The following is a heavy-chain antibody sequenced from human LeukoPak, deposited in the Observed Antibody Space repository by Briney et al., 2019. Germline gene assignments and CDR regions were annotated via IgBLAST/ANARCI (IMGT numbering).Heavy chain of an antibody. D-gene: IGHD1-26*01. CDR3: ARGSGSYYLIGQTDY. CDR1: GYTFTSYY. J-gene: IGHJ4*02. V-gene: IGHV1-46*01. CDR2: INPSGGST. Sequence: ASVNVSCKASGYTFTSYYMHWVRQAPGQGLEGMGIINPSGGSTSYAQKFQGRVTMTRDTSTSTVYMELSSLRSEDTAVYYCARGSGSYYLIGQTDYWGQGTLVTVSS.